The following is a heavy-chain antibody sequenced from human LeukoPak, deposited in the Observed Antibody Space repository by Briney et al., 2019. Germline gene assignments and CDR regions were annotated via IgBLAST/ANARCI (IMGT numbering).Heavy chain of an antibody. CDR2: IYTSGST. CDR1: GGSISSYY. V-gene: IGHV4-4*07. Sequence: PSETLSLTCTVSGGSISSYYWSWIRQPAGKGREWIGRIYTSGSTNYNPSLKSRVTISVDKSKNQFSLKLSSVTAADTAVYYCARDPKPEGFDYWGQGTLVTVSS. J-gene: IGHJ4*02. CDR3: ARDPKPEGFDY.